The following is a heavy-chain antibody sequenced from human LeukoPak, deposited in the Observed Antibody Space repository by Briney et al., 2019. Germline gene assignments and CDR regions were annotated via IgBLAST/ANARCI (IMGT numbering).Heavy chain of an antibody. CDR1: GYRFTSYW. CDR3: ARRGEAMDPFDY. CDR2: IYPGDSDT. V-gene: IGHV5-51*01. J-gene: IGHJ4*02. D-gene: IGHD5-18*01. Sequence: GESLKISCKNSGYRFTSYWNGWVRQVPGKGLEWMGIIYPGDSDTRYSPSFQGQVTISADKSINTAYLQWSSLKASDTAIYYCARRGEAMDPFDYWGQGTLVTVSS.